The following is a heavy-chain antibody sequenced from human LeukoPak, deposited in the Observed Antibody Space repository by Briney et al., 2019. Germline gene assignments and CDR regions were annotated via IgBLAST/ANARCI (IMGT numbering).Heavy chain of an antibody. CDR2: ISSDGSNK. CDR3: ARDTSPMSHDYGDYGGAAKYYFDY. V-gene: IGHV3-30-3*01. D-gene: IGHD4-17*01. CDR1: GFTFNSYG. Sequence: GGSLRLSRAASGFTFNSYGMHWVRQAPGKGLEWVAVISSDGSNKYYADSVKGRFTLSRDNSKNTLYLQMNSLRVEDTAVYSCARDTSPMSHDYGDYGGAAKYYFDYWGQGTLVTVSS. J-gene: IGHJ4*02.